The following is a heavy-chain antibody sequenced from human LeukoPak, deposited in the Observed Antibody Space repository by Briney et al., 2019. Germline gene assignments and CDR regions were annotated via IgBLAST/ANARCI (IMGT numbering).Heavy chain of an antibody. CDR2: IYYSGST. D-gene: IGHD3-22*01. Sequence: SETLSLTCTVSGGSISSYYWSWIRQPPGKGLEWIGHIYYSGSTNYNPPLKSRVTISVGTSKNQFSLKLSSVTAADTAVYYCARHYYDSSDSYSFDYWGQGTLVTVSS. CDR1: GGSISSYY. CDR3: ARHYYDSSDSYSFDY. V-gene: IGHV4-59*08. J-gene: IGHJ4*02.